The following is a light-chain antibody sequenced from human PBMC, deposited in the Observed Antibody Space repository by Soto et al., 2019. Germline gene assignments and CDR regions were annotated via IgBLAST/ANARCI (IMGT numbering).Light chain of an antibody. Sequence: EIVLTQSPGTLSLSPGERATLYCRASQSVPSNFLAWYQQRPGQAPTLLIYDVSRRAAGIPDRFSGSGSGTDLTLTISRLEPEDFAVYYCQQYDRSWTFRQGAKVESK. J-gene: IGKJ1*01. CDR3: QQYDRSWT. CDR2: DVS. V-gene: IGKV3-20*01. CDR1: QSVPSNF.